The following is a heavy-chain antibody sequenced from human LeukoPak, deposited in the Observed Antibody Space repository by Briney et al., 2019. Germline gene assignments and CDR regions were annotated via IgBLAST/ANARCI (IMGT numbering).Heavy chain of an antibody. CDR1: GFTFSSSW. D-gene: IGHD1-26*01. CDR3: ARDKGAATEERSDY. Sequence: GGSLRLSCAVSGFTFSSSWMHWVRQAPGRGLVWVSRISSDGSDIFYADSVKGRFTISRDNSKNMLYLQMNSLRAEDTAVYYCARDKGAATEERSDYWGQGTLVTVSS. CDR2: ISSDGSDI. J-gene: IGHJ4*02. V-gene: IGHV3-74*01.